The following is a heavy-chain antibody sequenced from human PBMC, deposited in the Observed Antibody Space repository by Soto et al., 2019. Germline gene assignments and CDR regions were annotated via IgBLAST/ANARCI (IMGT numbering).Heavy chain of an antibody. CDR1: GGSISGYY. CDR2: IYYSGST. J-gene: IGHJ4*02. CDR3: AREDSSVYKFFDY. Sequence: SETLSLTCTVSGGSISGYYWSWIRQPPGKGLEWIGYIYYSGSTSYNPSLRSRLTISGDTSKNQFSLRLTSVTAADTAVYYCAREDSSVYKFFDYWGQGTLVTVSS. V-gene: IGHV4-59*01. D-gene: IGHD3-22*01.